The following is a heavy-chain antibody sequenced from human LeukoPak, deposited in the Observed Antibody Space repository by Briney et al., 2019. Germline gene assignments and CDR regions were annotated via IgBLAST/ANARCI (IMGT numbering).Heavy chain of an antibody. D-gene: IGHD2-15*01. CDR2: ISYDGSNK. J-gene: IGHJ4*02. CDR3: AKGMVAATTGYFDY. V-gene: IGHV3-30*18. Sequence: LRLSCAASGFTFSSYGMHWVRQAPGKGLEWVAVISYDGSNKYYADSVKGRFTISRDNSKNTLYLQMNSLRAEDTAVYYCAKGMVAATTGYFDYWGQGTLVTVSS. CDR1: GFTFSSYG.